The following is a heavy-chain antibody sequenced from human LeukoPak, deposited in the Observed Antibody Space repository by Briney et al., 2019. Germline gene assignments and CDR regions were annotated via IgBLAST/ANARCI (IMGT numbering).Heavy chain of an antibody. D-gene: IGHD5-12*01. CDR3: ARGVAGYGPYDY. Sequence: PSETLSLTCTVSGDSISTYYWSWIRQPPGKGLEWIGYMYYSGSTNYNPSLKSRVTISLGTPKNQFSLRLNSVTAADTAVYYCARGVAGYGPYDYWGQGTLVTVSS. CDR1: GDSISTYY. V-gene: IGHV4-59*01. CDR2: MYYSGST. J-gene: IGHJ4*02.